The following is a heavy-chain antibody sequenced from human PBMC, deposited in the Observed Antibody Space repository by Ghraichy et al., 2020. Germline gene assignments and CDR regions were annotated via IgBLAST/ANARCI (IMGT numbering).Heavy chain of an antibody. V-gene: IGHV4-39*01. CDR2: IFFSGDA. CDR3: ARQKSGGSFVAFDY. Sequence: SCTVSGGSISSWSYYWGWIRQPPGKGLEWIGSIFFSGDAFYNPSLQSRVTISVDTSTNQFSLRLNSVTATDTSVYYCARQKSGGSFVAFDYWGQGTLVTVSS. D-gene: IGHD1-26*01. J-gene: IGHJ4*02. CDR1: GGSISSWSYY.